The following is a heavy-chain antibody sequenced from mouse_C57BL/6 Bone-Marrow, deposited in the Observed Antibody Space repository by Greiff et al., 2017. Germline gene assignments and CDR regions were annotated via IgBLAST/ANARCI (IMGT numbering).Heavy chain of an antibody. CDR1: GYTFTNYW. CDR3: ARGEGLYAMDY. Sequence: VQLQQSGAELVRPGTSVKMSCKASGYTFTNYWIGWAKQRPGHGLEWIGDIYPGGGYTNYNEKFKGKATLTADKSSSTAYMQFSSLTSEDSAIYYCARGEGLYAMDYWGQGTSVTVSS. V-gene: IGHV1-63*01. J-gene: IGHJ4*01. CDR2: IYPGGGYT.